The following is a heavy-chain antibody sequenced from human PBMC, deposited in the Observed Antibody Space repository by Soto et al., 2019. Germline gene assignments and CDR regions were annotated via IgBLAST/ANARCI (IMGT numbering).Heavy chain of an antibody. CDR2: IYYSGST. D-gene: IGHD3-22*01. Sequence: PSETLSLTCTVSGGSISSSSYYWGWIRQPPGKGLEWIGSIYYSGSTYYNPSLKSRVTISVDTSKNQFSLKLSSVTAADTAVYYCARRHYYDSTAQLNWFDPWGQGTLVTVSS. V-gene: IGHV4-39*01. J-gene: IGHJ5*02. CDR3: ARRHYYDSTAQLNWFDP. CDR1: GGSISSSSYY.